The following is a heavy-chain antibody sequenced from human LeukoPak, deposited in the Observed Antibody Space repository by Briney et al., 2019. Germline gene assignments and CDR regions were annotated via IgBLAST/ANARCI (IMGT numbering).Heavy chain of an antibody. V-gene: IGHV3-7*01. J-gene: IGHJ3*02. CDR1: GFTFSSYW. D-gene: IGHD3-10*01. Sequence: GGSLRLSCAASGFTFSSYWMSWVRQAPGKGLEWVANIKQDGSEKYYVDSVKGRFTISRDNAKNSLYLQMNSLRAEDTAVYYCAREMVRGVIRRGAFDIWGQGTMVTVSS. CDR2: IKQDGSEK. CDR3: AREMVRGVIRRGAFDI.